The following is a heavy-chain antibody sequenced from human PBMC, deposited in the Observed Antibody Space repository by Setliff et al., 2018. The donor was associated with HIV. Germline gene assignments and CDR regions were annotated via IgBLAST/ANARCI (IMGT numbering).Heavy chain of an antibody. CDR3: ARGDTYYHDRSGYVKSALDASDI. Sequence: SETLSLTCGVYGGSLSDYYWNWIRQPPGKGLEWIGSMYYSGTTYYNPSLKSRVTISVDTSKTQFSLKLNSVTAADTAVYHCARGDTYYHDRSGYVKSALDASDIWGRGTMVTVS. CDR2: MYYSGTT. V-gene: IGHV4-34*01. D-gene: IGHD3-22*01. J-gene: IGHJ3*02. CDR1: GGSLSDYY.